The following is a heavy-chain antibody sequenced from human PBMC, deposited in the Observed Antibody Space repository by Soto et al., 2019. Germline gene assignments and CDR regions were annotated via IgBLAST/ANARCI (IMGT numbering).Heavy chain of an antibody. CDR3: ARDGPFSGSDY. V-gene: IGHV4-4*02. D-gene: IGHD6-19*01. J-gene: IGHJ4*02. CDR2: IYHSGST. CDR1: GGSISSSHW. Sequence: QVQLQESGPGLVKPSGTLSLTCAVSGGSISSSHWWSWVRQPPGKGREWIGEIYHSGSTNYNPSRKGRVTLSVGKSKDQFSLKLSSVTAADTAVYYCARDGPFSGSDYWGQGALVTVSS.